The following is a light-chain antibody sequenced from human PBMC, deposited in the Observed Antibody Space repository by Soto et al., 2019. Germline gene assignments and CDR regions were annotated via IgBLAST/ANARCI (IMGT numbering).Light chain of an antibody. CDR3: IQSLPLLPFT. J-gene: IGKJ3*01. CDR1: QSLLYSNGYNY. Sequence: DIVMTQSPIFLPVTPGEPASISCRSSQSLLYSNGYNYVDWYLQRPGQSPQLLIYLGSDRASGVPDRFSGSGSGTDFTLRISRVEAEDVGVYYCIQSLPLLPFTFGSGIKVDFQ. V-gene: IGKV2-28*01. CDR2: LGS.